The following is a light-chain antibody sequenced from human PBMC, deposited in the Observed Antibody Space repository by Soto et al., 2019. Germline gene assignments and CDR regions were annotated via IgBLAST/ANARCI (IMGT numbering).Light chain of an antibody. V-gene: IGLV2-14*01. Sequence: QSALTQPASVSGSPGQSITISCTGTSTDVGGYKYVSWYQQHPGTAPKLMIFEVNGRPSGVSDRFSGSKSGNTASLTISGLQPEDEADYYCSSFSSSSTPYVFGTATKVTVL. CDR1: STDVGGYKY. CDR3: SSFSSSSTPYV. J-gene: IGLJ1*01. CDR2: EVN.